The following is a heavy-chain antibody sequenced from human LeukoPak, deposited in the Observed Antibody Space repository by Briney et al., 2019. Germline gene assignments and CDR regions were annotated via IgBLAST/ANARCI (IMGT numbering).Heavy chain of an antibody. J-gene: IGHJ4*02. V-gene: IGHV3-23*01. Sequence: PGGSLRLSCAASGFTFSSYAVAWVRQAPGKGLAWVSAISDSGGSTQYADSVKGRFTISRDNSKNTLYLQMNSLRPEDTAVYYCARDPRNEYYYDSSGYQRAFDYWGQGTLVTVSS. CDR2: ISDSGGST. CDR3: ARDPRNEYYYDSSGYQRAFDY. D-gene: IGHD3-22*01. CDR1: GFTFSSYA.